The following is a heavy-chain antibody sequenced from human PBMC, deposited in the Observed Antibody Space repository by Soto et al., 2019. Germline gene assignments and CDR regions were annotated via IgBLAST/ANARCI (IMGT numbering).Heavy chain of an antibody. D-gene: IGHD7-27*01. V-gene: IGHV4-61*08. J-gene: IGHJ4*02. Sequence: SETLSLTCAVSGGSISSGGYSWSWIRQPPGKGLEWIGYIYYSGSTNYNPSLKSRVTISVDTSKNQFSLKLSSVTAADTAVYYCAKNWNWGSLVHWGQGTLVTVSS. CDR1: GGSISSGGYS. CDR2: IYYSGST. CDR3: AKNWNWGSLVH.